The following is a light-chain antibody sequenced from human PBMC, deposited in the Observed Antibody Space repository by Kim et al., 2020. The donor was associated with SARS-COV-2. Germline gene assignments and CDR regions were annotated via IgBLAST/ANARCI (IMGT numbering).Light chain of an antibody. CDR2: GVS. Sequence: DIQMTQSPSSLSASVGDRVIITCRASQTITTYLNWYQQKPGKAPKLLIYGVSGLQSGVPSRFSGSGSGTDFTLTINGLQPEDFATYFCQQSYRTPLTFGGGAPVEIK. J-gene: IGKJ4*01. V-gene: IGKV1-39*01. CDR1: QTITTY. CDR3: QQSYRTPLT.